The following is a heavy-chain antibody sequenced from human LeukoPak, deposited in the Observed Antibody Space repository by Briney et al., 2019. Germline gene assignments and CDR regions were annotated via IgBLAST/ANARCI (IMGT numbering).Heavy chain of an antibody. D-gene: IGHD3-10*01. CDR1: GYTFTSYY. J-gene: IGHJ4*02. CDR3: ARGEDHYYGAGDY. V-gene: IGHV1-2*06. Sequence: ASVKVSCKASGYTFTSYYIYWVRQAPGQGLEWMGRINPNSGDTNYAQKFQGRVTMTTDTSISTAYMELSRLRSDDTAVYYCARGEDHYYGAGDYWGQGTLVTVSS. CDR2: INPNSGDT.